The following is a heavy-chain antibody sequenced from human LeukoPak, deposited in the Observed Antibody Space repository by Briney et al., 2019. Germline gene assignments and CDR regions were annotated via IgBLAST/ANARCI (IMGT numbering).Heavy chain of an antibody. Sequence: PGGSLRLSCAASGLTFNNYAMSWVRQAPGKGLEWVAVIWYDGSNKYYADSVKGRFTISRDNSKNTLYLQMNSLRAEDTAVYYCAREGSIAAAGSCDYWGQGTLVTVSS. V-gene: IGHV3-33*08. CDR3: AREGSIAAAGSCDY. CDR1: GLTFNNYA. CDR2: IWYDGSNK. J-gene: IGHJ4*02. D-gene: IGHD6-13*01.